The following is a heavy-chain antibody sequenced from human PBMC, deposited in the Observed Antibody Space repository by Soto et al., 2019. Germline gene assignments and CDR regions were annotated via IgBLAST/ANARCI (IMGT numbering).Heavy chain of an antibody. CDR3: ARGNWNYGVNWFDH. J-gene: IGHJ5*02. D-gene: IGHD1-7*01. Sequence: SVKVSCKASGGTFSNYAISWVRQAPGQGLEWMGGIIPIFGTANYAQKFQGRVTITADESTSTAYMELSSLRSEDTAVYYCARGNWNYGVNWFDHWGQGTLVTVSS. CDR1: GGTFSNYA. CDR2: IIPIFGTA. V-gene: IGHV1-69*13.